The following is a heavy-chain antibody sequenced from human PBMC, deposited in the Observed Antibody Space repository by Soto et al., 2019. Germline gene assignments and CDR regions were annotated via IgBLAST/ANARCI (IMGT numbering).Heavy chain of an antibody. CDR1: GYTFTGYY. J-gene: IGHJ4*02. CDR3: ARAIRAEWLSTSFDY. V-gene: IGHV1-2*02. Sequence: QVQLVQSGAEVKKPGASVKVSCKASGYTFTGYYMHWVRQAPGQGLEWMGWINPNSGGTNYAQKFQGRVTMTRDTSISTAYMELRRLRSDDTAVYYCARAIRAEWLSTSFDYWGQGTLVTVSS. D-gene: IGHD3-3*01. CDR2: INPNSGGT.